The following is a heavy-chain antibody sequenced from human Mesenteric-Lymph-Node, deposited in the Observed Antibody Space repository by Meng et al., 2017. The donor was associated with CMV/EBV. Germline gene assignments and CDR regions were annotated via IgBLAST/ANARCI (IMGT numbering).Heavy chain of an antibody. Sequence: SQTPSLTRAVYGGSLSGYYWSWFRQSPENGLEWIGETDHSGGTNYNPSLKSRVTISVDTSKNQFSLRLTSVTAADTAVYYCARALGGGSSPPGYWGQGTLVTVSS. V-gene: IGHV4-34*01. CDR1: GGSLSGYY. CDR2: TDHSGGT. D-gene: IGHD6-6*01. CDR3: ARALGGGSSPPGY. J-gene: IGHJ4*02.